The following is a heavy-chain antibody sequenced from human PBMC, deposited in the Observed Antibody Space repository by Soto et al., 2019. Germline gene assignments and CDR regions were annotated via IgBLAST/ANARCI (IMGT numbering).Heavy chain of an antibody. CDR1: GGSISSSSYY. J-gene: IGHJ6*02. V-gene: IGHV4-39*01. Sequence: SETLSLTCTVSGGSISSSSYYWGWIRQPPGKGLEWIGSIYYSGSTYYNPSLKSRVTISVDTSKNQFSLKLSSVTAADTAVYYCAYSSTLYYYYGMDVWGQGTTVTVSS. CDR3: AYSSTLYYYYGMDV. CDR2: IYYSGST. D-gene: IGHD6-19*01.